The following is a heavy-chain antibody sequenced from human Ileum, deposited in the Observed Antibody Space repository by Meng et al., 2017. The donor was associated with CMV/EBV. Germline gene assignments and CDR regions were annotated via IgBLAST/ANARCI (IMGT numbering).Heavy chain of an antibody. CDR1: GYKFSDYY. CDR2: IYPHRGDT. J-gene: IGHJ4*02. V-gene: IGHV1-2*06. Sequence: QVQLGQAGAALKKPGASVKGSCKVSGYKFSDYYIHWVRQAPGQGREWMGRIYPHRGDTDHAQNFQGRVTLPRDTSISTAYMELSRLRFDDTSVYYCARDVALPPLRCFDYWGQGTLVTVSS. CDR3: ARDVALPPLRCFDY. D-gene: IGHD4-17*01.